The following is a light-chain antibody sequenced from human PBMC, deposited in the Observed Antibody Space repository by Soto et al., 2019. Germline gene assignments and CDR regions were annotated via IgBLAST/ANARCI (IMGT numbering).Light chain of an antibody. CDR2: EVT. J-gene: IGLJ1*01. CDR3: SSYTSSTTYV. V-gene: IGLV2-18*02. Sequence: QSALTQPPSVSGSPGQSVTISCTGTSNDVGSYNRVSWYQQPPGTAPKLMIYEVTNRPSGVPDRFSGSKPGNTASLTISGLQAEDEADYYCSSYTSSTTYVFGTGTKVTVL. CDR1: SNDVGSYNR.